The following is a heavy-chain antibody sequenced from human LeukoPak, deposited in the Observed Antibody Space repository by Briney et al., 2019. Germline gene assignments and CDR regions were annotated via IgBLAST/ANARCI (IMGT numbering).Heavy chain of an antibody. Sequence: GASVKVSCKASGYTFTSYYMHWVRQAPGQGLEWMGIINPSGGSTSYAQKFQGRVTMTRDMSTSTVYMELSSLRSEDTAVYYCARYMVVDDAFDIWGQGTMVTVSS. J-gene: IGHJ3*02. CDR1: GYTFTSYY. CDR3: ARYMVVDDAFDI. V-gene: IGHV1-46*01. CDR2: INPSGGST. D-gene: IGHD2-21*01.